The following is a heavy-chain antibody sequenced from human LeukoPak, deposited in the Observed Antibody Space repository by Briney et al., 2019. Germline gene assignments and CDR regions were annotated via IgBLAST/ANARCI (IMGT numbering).Heavy chain of an antibody. V-gene: IGHV4-61*02. CDR3: ARAYSPNAFGI. CDR1: GGSISSSSYY. J-gene: IGHJ3*02. Sequence: SETLSLTCTVSGGSISSSSYYWSWIRQPAGKGLEWIGRIYTSGSTNYNPSLKSRVTMSVDTSKNQFSLKLSSVTAADTAVYYCARAYSPNAFGIWGQGTMVTVSS. D-gene: IGHD2-15*01. CDR2: IYTSGST.